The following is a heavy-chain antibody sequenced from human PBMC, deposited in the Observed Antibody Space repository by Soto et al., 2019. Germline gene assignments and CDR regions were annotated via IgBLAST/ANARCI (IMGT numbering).Heavy chain of an antibody. D-gene: IGHD1-26*01. Sequence: SQTLSLTCAITGDSVSSNSAGWSWVRQSPSRGLEWLGRTYYRSKWYYEYAVSVRGRITINPDTSKNQYSLQLNSVTPEDTAVYFCARGEQYSGRIFDYWGPGTPVTVSS. CDR1: GDSVSSNSAG. CDR2: TYYRSKWYY. CDR3: ARGEQYSGRIFDY. J-gene: IGHJ4*01. V-gene: IGHV6-1*01.